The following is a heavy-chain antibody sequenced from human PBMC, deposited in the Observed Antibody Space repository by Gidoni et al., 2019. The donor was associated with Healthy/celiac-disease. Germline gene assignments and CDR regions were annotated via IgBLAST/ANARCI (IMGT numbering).Heavy chain of an antibody. D-gene: IGHD5-12*01. CDR3: ARGPLERGYSGYDRAFDY. Sequence: QVQLQQWGAGLLKPSETLSPTCAVYGGSFSGSYWSWIRQPPGKGLEWIGEINHSGSTNYNPSLKSRVTISVDTSKNQFSLKLSSVTAADTAVYYCARGPLERGYSGYDRAFDYWGQGTLVTVSS. CDR1: GGSFSGSY. CDR2: INHSGST. J-gene: IGHJ4*02. V-gene: IGHV4-34*01.